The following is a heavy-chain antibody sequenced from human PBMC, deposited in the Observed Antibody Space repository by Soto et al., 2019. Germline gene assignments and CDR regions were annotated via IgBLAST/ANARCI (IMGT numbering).Heavy chain of an antibody. J-gene: IGHJ4*02. Sequence: ASVKVSCKASGYTFPDYGILWLRQAPGQGLEWMGWISIYYGNTDYSQKLQGRVTMTRDISTSTAYMELTSLRSDDTAVYYCAILPSEIYEYDFWRQGTPVTVSS. CDR3: AILPSEIYEYDF. CDR1: GYTFPDYG. V-gene: IGHV1-18*01. CDR2: ISIYYGNT. D-gene: IGHD5-12*01.